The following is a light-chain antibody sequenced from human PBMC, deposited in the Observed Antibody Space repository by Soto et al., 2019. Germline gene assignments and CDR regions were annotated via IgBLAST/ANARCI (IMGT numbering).Light chain of an antibody. CDR1: SSDVGAYNG. CDR2: DVT. J-gene: IGLJ3*02. CDR3: CSYAGSYTLV. Sequence: QSALTQPRSVSGSPGQSVTISCAGTSSDVGAYNGVTWYQQHPGKVPKLIIYDVTRRPSGVPDRFSGSKSGNTASLTISGLQADDEADYYCCSYAGSYTLVFGGGTKLTVL. V-gene: IGLV2-11*01.